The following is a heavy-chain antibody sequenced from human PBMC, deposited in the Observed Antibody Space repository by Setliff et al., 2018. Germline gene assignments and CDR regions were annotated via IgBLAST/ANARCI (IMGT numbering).Heavy chain of an antibody. CDR3: ARAYSSSWYLYYYYGMDV. J-gene: IGHJ6*02. CDR2: ISAYNGNT. V-gene: IGHV1-18*01. CDR1: GYTFTSYG. Sequence: VKVSCKASGYTFTSYGISWVRQAPGQGLEWMGWISAYNGNTNYAQKFQGRVTMTRNTSISTAYMELSSLRSEDTAVYYCARAYSSSWYLYYYYGMDVWGQGTTVTAP. D-gene: IGHD6-13*01.